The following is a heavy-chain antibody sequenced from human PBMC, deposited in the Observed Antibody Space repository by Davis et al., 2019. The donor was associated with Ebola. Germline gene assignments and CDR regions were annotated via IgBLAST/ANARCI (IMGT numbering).Heavy chain of an antibody. CDR3: ARGLGYCSGGSCYSRAGGMDV. Sequence: GESLKISCAASGFTFSSYAMHWVRQAPGKGLEWVAVISYDGSNKYYADSVKGRFTISRDNSKNTLYLQMNSLRAEDTAVYYCARGLGYCSGGSCYSRAGGMDVWGQGTTVTVSS. V-gene: IGHV3-30-3*01. CDR2: ISYDGSNK. CDR1: GFTFSSYA. J-gene: IGHJ6*02. D-gene: IGHD2-15*01.